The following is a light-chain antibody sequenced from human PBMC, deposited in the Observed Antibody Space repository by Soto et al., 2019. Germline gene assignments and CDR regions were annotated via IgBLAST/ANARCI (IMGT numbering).Light chain of an antibody. V-gene: IGLV1-40*01. CDR1: SSNIGAGYD. CDR3: QSYDSSLSGSV. CDR2: GNC. J-gene: IGLJ2*01. Sequence: QSVLTQPPSVSGAPGQRVTISCTGSSSNIGAGYDVHWYQQLPGTAPTLLIYGNCNRPSGVPDRFSGSKSGTSASLAITGLQADDEADYYCQSYDSSLSGSVFGGGTKLTVL.